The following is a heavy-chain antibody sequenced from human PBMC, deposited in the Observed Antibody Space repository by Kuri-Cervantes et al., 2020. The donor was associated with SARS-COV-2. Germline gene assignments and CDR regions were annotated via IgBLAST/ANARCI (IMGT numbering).Heavy chain of an antibody. CDR3: TTDRVTIFGVVIDPGFDY. Sequence: GESLKISCEVSGFLFSASAIHWVRQGSGKGLEWVGRVRGKANNYATAYAASVKGRFTISRDDSKNMAYLQMNSLKTEDTAVYYCTTDRVTIFGVVIDPGFDYWGQGTLVTVSS. J-gene: IGHJ4*02. CDR1: GFLFSASA. D-gene: IGHD3-3*01. V-gene: IGHV3-73*01. CDR2: VRGKANNYAT.